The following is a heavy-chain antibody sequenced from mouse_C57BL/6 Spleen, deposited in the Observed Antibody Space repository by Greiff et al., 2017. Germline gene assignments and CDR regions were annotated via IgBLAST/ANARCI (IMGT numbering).Heavy chain of an antibody. D-gene: IGHD1-1*01. Sequence: QVQLQQPGAELVKPGASVKLSCKASGYTFTSYWMHWVKQRPGRGLEWIGMIDPNSGGTKYNEKFKSKATLTEDKPSSTAYMQLSSLTSEDSAVYYCARTITTVYFGCWGQGTTLTVSS. CDR2: IDPNSGGT. V-gene: IGHV1-72*01. CDR1: GYTFTSYW. CDR3: ARTITTVYFGC. J-gene: IGHJ2*01.